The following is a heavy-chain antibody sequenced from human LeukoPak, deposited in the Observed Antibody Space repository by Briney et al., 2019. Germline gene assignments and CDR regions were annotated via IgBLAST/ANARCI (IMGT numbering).Heavy chain of an antibody. CDR2: IYTSGST. CDR3: TRVQGGYYFDY. D-gene: IGHD3-10*01. CDR1: GGAISSGSYY. V-gene: IGHV4-61*02. J-gene: IGHJ4*02. Sequence: SETLSLTCTVSGGAISSGSYYWSWIRQPAGKGLEWIVRIYTSGSTTYNPSLKSRITISIDTSKNQFSLKLSSVTAADTAVYYCTRVQGGYYFDYWGQGTLVTVSS.